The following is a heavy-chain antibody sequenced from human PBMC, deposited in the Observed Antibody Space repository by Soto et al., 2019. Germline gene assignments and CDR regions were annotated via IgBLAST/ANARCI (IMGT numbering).Heavy chain of an antibody. V-gene: IGHV1-69*01. CDR1: GGTFSSYA. CDR2: IIPMFDTA. CDR3: ARSLTYYYETSGYYLGNI. Sequence: QVQLVQSGAEVKKPGSSVKVSCKASGGTFSSYAFSWVRQAPGQGLEWMGGIIPMFDTANYAQKCQDRVTISADESTSTAYMELSSLTSEDTAVYYCARSLTYYYETSGYYLGNIWGQGTLVTVSS. J-gene: IGHJ4*02. D-gene: IGHD3-22*01.